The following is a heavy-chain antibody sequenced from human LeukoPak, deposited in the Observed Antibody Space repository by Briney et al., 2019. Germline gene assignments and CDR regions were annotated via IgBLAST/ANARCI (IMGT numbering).Heavy chain of an antibody. CDR1: GFTFSSYA. V-gene: IGHV3-23*01. CDR3: ARDPSYYDSSGAGGYFDY. D-gene: IGHD3-22*01. J-gene: IGHJ4*02. Sequence: GGSLRLSCAASGFTFSSYAMSWVRQAPGKGLEWVSAISGSGGSTYYADSVKGRFTISRDNSKNTLYLQMNSLRAEDTAVYYCARDPSYYDSSGAGGYFDYWGQGTLVTVSS. CDR2: ISGSGGST.